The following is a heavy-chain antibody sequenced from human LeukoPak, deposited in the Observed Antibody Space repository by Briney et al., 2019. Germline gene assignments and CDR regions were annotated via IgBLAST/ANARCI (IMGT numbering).Heavy chain of an antibody. CDR2: ISTDNANT. D-gene: IGHD3-16*01. J-gene: IGHJ4*02. V-gene: IGHV1-18*01. Sequence: GASVNVSCEASGYTFTNYGISWVRQAPGQGLEWMGWISTDNANTNYIQKFQGRITISTDTSTHPAYMERRSLRSDDTAVYYCARGSHRLYDYVWGTYESKDYWGQGTLVTVSS. CDR3: ARGSHRLYDYVWGTYESKDY. CDR1: GYTFTNYG.